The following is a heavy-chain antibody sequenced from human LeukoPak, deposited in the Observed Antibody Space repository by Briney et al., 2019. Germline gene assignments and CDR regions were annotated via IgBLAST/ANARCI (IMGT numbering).Heavy chain of an antibody. CDR1: GDSISNYN. CDR2: MSMSGGT. Sequence: SEALSLTCTVSGDSISNYNWNWIRQPAGKGLEFIGRMSMSGGTYYSSSLKGRVAMSVDTSKNQFSLKLSSVTAADTAVYYCARVEGTFAPNIWGQGTTVTVSS. CDR3: ARVEGTFAPNI. J-gene: IGHJ6*02. V-gene: IGHV4-4*07. D-gene: IGHD1-14*01.